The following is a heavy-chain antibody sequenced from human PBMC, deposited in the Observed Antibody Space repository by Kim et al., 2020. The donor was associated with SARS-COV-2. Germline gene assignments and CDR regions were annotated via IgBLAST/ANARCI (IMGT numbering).Heavy chain of an antibody. CDR2: INAGNGNT. V-gene: IGHV1-3*01. CDR3: AREGEYYDILTSDAFDI. Sequence: ASVKVSCKASGYTFTSYAMHWVRQAPGQRLEWMGWINAGNGNTKYSQKFQGRVTITRDTSASTAYMELSSLRSEDTAVYYCAREGEYYDILTSDAFDIWGQGTMVTVSS. D-gene: IGHD3-9*01. CDR1: GYTFTSYA. J-gene: IGHJ3*02.